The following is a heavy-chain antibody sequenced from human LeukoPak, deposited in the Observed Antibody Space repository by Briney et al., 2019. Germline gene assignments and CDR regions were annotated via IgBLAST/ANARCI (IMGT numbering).Heavy chain of an antibody. CDR3: AKDQGCSSTSCYKAFDI. D-gene: IGHD2-2*02. J-gene: IGHJ3*02. CDR1: GFTFDDYA. CDR2: ISWNSGSI. Sequence: GGSLRLSCAASGFTFDDYAMHWVRQAPGKGLEWVSGISWNSGSIGYADSVKGRFTISRDNAKNSLYLQMNSLRAEDTALYYCAKDQGCSSTSCYKAFDIWGQGTMVTVSS. V-gene: IGHV3-9*01.